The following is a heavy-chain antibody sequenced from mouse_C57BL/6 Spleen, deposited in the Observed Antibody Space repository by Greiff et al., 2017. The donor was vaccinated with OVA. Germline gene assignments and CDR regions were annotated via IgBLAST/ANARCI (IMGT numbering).Heavy chain of an antibody. CDR2: IYPGSGNT. D-gene: IGHD2-12*01. CDR3: ARGFTTRGYYAMDY. CDR1: GYSFTSYY. J-gene: IGHJ4*01. V-gene: IGHV1-66*01. Sequence: VHLVESGPELVKPGASVKISCKASGYSFTSYYIHWVKQRPGQGLEWIGWIYPGSGNTKYNEKFKGKATLTADTSSSTAYMQLSSLTSEDSAVYYCARGFTTRGYYAMDYWGQGTSVTVSS.